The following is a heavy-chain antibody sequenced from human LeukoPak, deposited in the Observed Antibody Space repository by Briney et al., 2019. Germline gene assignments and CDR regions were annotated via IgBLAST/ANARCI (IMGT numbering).Heavy chain of an antibody. CDR3: AKEPLMVRGVMWHFDY. Sequence: TGGSLRLSCAASGFTFSSYAMSWVRQAPGKGLEWVSAISGSGGSTYYADSVKGRFTISRDNSKNTLYLQMNSLRAEDTAVYYCAKEPLMVRGVMWHFDYWGQGTLVTVSS. J-gene: IGHJ4*02. D-gene: IGHD3-10*01. CDR1: GFTFSSYA. CDR2: ISGSGGST. V-gene: IGHV3-23*01.